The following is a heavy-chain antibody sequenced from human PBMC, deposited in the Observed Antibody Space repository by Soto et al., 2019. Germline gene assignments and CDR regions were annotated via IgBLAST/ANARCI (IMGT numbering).Heavy chain of an antibody. D-gene: IGHD5-12*01. J-gene: IGHJ4*02. CDR2: ISYDGSNK. CDR1: GCTFSSYA. Sequence: GGSLTLSCAASGCTFSSYAMHWVRQAPGKGLEWVAVISYDGSNKYYADSVKGRFTIPRDNSKNTLYLQMNSLRAEDTAVYYCAKQGGDGYNNNYYFDYWGQGTLVTVSS. CDR3: AKQGGDGYNNNYYFDY. V-gene: IGHV3-30*18.